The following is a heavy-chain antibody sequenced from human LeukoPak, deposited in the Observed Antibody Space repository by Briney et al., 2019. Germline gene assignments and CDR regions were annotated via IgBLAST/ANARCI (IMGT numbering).Heavy chain of an antibody. V-gene: IGHV4-30-4*01. Sequence: PSETLSLTCTVSGGSISSGDYYWSWIRQPPGKGLEWIGYIYYSGGTYYNPSLKSRVTISVDTSKNQFSLKLSSVTAADTAVYYCARNSGSYRAFDIWGQGTMVTVSS. J-gene: IGHJ3*02. CDR2: IYYSGGT. CDR3: ARNSGSYRAFDI. D-gene: IGHD1-26*01. CDR1: GGSISSGDYY.